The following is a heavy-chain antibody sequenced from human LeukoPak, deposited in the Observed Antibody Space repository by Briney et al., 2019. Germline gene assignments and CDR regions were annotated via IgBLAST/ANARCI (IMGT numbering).Heavy chain of an antibody. Sequence: GASVKVSCKVSGYTLTELSMHWVRQAPGKGLEWMGGFDPEDGETIYAPKFQGRVTMTEDTSTDTAYMELSSLRPEDTAVYYCAPTEYYYDSSGYYYRYWGQGTLVTVSS. CDR3: APTEYYYDSSGYYYRY. CDR2: FDPEDGET. J-gene: IGHJ4*02. D-gene: IGHD3-22*01. CDR1: GYTLTELS. V-gene: IGHV1-24*01.